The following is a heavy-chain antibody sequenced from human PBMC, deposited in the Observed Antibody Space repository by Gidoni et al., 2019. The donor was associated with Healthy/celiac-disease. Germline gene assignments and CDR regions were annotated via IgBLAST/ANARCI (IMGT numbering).Heavy chain of an antibody. D-gene: IGHD2-2*01. CDR3: ASSYCSSTSCPPGDY. CDR1: GFTFSSYA. J-gene: IGHJ4*02. CDR2: IRGSGGST. V-gene: IGHV3-23*01. Sequence: EVQLLESGGGLVQPGGSLVLSLAASGFTFSSYAMSWVLQAPGKGLEWVSSIRGSGGSTYYADSVKGRFTISRDNSKNTLYLQMNSLRAEDTAVYYCASSYCSSTSCPPGDYWGQGTLVTVSS.